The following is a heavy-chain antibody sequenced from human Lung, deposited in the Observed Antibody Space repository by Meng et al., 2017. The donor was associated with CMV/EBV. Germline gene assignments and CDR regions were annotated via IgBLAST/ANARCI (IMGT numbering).Heavy chain of an antibody. CDR2: IYHSGST. CDR3: ASFPPPGKQWLVTDY. D-gene: IGHD6-19*01. CDR1: GGSISSSSW. V-gene: IGHV4-4*02. Sequence: VQLQEPGPGPVKPSRTLSLTCAVSGGSISSSSWWSWVRQPPGKGLEWIGEIYHSGSTNYNPSLKSRVTISVDKSKNQFSLKLSSVTAADTAVYYCASFPPPGKQWLVTDYWGQGTLVTVSS. J-gene: IGHJ4*02.